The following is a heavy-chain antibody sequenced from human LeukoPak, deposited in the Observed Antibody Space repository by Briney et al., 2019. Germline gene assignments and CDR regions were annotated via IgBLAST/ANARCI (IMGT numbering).Heavy chain of an antibody. Sequence: GGSLRLSCAASGFTFSSHWMHWVRQAPGKGLGWVAYISSSGSTIYYADSVKGRFTISRDNAKNSLYLQMNSLRAEDTAVYYCARGVYYFDYWGQGTLVTVSS. V-gene: IGHV3-48*04. CDR2: ISSSGSTI. CDR3: ARGVYYFDY. J-gene: IGHJ4*02. CDR1: GFTFSSHW.